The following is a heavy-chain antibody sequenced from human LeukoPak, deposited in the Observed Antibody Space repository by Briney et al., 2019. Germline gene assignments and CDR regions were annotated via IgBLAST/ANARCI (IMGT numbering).Heavy chain of an antibody. V-gene: IGHV4-34*01. D-gene: IGHD2-2*01. CDR3: ARAGLKYPLSINY. J-gene: IGHJ4*02. CDR1: GGSFSGYY. Sequence: SETLSLTCAVYGGSFSGYYWSWIRQPPGKGLEWIGEINHSGSTNYNPSLKSRLTISVDTSKNQFSLKLSSVTAADTAVYYCARAGLKYPLSINYWGQGTLVTVSS. CDR2: INHSGST.